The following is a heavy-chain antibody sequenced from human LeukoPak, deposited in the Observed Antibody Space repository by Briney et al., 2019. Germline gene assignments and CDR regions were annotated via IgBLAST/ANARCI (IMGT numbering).Heavy chain of an antibody. J-gene: IGHJ5*02. Sequence: SETLSLTCAVYGGSFSGYYWSWIRQPPGKGLEWIGEINHSGSTNYNPSLKSRVTISVDTSKNQFSLKLSSVTAADTAVYYCARAVRLGELSSWGQGTLVTVSS. D-gene: IGHD3-16*02. CDR3: ARAVRLGELSS. CDR1: GGSFSGYY. CDR2: INHSGST. V-gene: IGHV4-34*01.